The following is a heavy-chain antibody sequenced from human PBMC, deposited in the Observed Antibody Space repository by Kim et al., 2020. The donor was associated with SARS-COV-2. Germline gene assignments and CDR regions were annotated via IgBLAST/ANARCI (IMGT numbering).Heavy chain of an antibody. Sequence: GESLKISCKGFGFSFTNYWITWVRQMPGKGLEWMGRIDPSDSYTNYSPSSQGHVTISVDKSISTAYLQWSSLKASDTAMYYCARLWFGESVNWFDPWGQGTLVTVSS. D-gene: IGHD3-10*01. CDR1: GFSFTNYW. CDR2: IDPSDSYT. CDR3: ARLWFGESVNWFDP. V-gene: IGHV5-10-1*01. J-gene: IGHJ5*02.